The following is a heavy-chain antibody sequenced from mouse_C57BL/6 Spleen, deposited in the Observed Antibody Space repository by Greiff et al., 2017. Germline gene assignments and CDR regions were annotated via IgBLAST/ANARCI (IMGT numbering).Heavy chain of an antibody. V-gene: IGHV3-6*01. Sequence: EVQLQQSGPGLVKPSQSLSLTCSVTGYSITSGYYWNWIRQFPGNKLEWMGYISYDGSNNYNPSLKNRISITSDTSKNQFFLKLNSVTTEDTATYYCARTYYGFLDDWGQGTTLTVSS. CDR2: ISYDGSN. D-gene: IGHD1-1*01. CDR3: ARTYYGFLDD. CDR1: GYSITSGYY. J-gene: IGHJ2*01.